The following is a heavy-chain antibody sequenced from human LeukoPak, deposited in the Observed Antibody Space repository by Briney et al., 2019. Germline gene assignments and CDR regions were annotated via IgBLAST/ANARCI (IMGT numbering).Heavy chain of an antibody. CDR1: GFTFEDYD. V-gene: IGHV3-20*04. CDR3: ARDRNDYDFWSGYSMSYFDY. Sequence: GGSLRLXCAASGFTFEDYDMNWVRQAPGKGLEWVSGIKWNGGSTGYADSVRGRFTISRDNAKNSLYLQMNSLRAEDTALYYCARDRNDYDFWSGYSMSYFDYWGQGTLVTVSS. D-gene: IGHD3-3*01. J-gene: IGHJ4*02. CDR2: IKWNGGST.